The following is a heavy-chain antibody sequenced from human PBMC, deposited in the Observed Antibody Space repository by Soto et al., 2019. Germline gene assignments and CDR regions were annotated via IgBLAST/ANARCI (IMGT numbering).Heavy chain of an antibody. CDR2: IYPGDSDT. CDR1: GYSFTSYW. D-gene: IGHD6-19*01. J-gene: IGHJ6*04. Sequence: GESLKISCKGSGYSFTSYWIGWVRQMPGKGLEWMGIIYPGDSDTRYSPSFQGHVTISADKSISTAYLQWSSLKASDTAMYYCARSSPYSIGWTDYYYVMAVWGKGTRVPSPQ. V-gene: IGHV5-51*01. CDR3: ARSSPYSIGWTDYYYVMAV.